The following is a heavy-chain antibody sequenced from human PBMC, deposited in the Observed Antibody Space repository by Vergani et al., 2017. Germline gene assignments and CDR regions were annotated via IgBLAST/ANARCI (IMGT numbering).Heavy chain of an antibody. CDR3: ARDLLPNYDFWSGYSHAYYYYYGMDV. Sequence: EVQLVESGGGLVQPGGSLRLSCAASGFTFSSYWMHWVRQAPGKGLVWLSRINSDGSSTSYADSVKGRFTISRDNAKNTLYLQMNSLRAEDTAVYYCARDLLPNYDFWSGYSHAYYYYYGMDVWGQGTTVTVSS. CDR1: GFTFSSYW. J-gene: IGHJ6*02. D-gene: IGHD3-3*01. V-gene: IGHV3-74*01. CDR2: INSDGSST.